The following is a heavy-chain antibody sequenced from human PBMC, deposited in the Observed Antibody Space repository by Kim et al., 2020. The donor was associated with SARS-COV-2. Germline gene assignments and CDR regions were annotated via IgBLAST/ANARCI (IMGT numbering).Heavy chain of an antibody. D-gene: IGHD6-13*01. Sequence: NYAKKFQGRDTITADESTSTAYMELSSLRSEDTAVYYCARGIAAANFDYWGQGTLVTVSS. V-gene: IGHV1-69*01. J-gene: IGHJ4*02. CDR3: ARGIAAANFDY.